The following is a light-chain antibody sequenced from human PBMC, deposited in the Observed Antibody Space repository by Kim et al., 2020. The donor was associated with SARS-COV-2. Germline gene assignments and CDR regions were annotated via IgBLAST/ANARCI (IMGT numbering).Light chain of an antibody. J-gene: IGLJ2*01. CDR2: ASN. V-gene: IGLV3-19*01. Sequence: SSELTQDPTVSVALGQTVTITCQGDSLRNYFATWYQQKPGQAPVLVIYASNDRPSGIPDRFSGSNSGNTASLTITGAQADDEADDYCNSRDSSGNHLVFGGGTQLTVL. CDR3: NSRDSSGNHLV. CDR1: SLRNYF.